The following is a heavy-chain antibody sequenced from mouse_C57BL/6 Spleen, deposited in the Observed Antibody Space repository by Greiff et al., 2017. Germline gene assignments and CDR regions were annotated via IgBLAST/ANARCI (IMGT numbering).Heavy chain of an antibody. CDR2: IDPSDSET. D-gene: IGHD4-1*01. CDR3: ARSLGRYAMDY. Sequence: QVQLKQPGAELVRPGSSVKLSCKASGYTFTSYWMHWVKQRPIQGLEWIGNIDPSDSETHYNQKFKDKATLTVDKSSSTAYMQLSILTSEDSAVYYCARSLGRYAMDYWGQGTSVTVSS. V-gene: IGHV1-52*01. J-gene: IGHJ4*01. CDR1: GYTFTSYW.